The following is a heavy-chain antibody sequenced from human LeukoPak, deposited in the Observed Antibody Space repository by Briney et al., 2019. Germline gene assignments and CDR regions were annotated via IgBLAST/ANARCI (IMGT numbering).Heavy chain of an antibody. D-gene: IGHD3-22*01. Sequence: GASVKVSCKASGGTFSSYAISWVRQAPGQGLEWMGGIIPIFGTANYAQKFQGRVTITADESTGTAYMELSSLRSEDTAVYYCASDSSGSYYFDYWGQGTLVTVSS. J-gene: IGHJ4*02. CDR3: ASDSSGSYYFDY. CDR2: IIPIFGTA. V-gene: IGHV1-69*13. CDR1: GGTFSSYA.